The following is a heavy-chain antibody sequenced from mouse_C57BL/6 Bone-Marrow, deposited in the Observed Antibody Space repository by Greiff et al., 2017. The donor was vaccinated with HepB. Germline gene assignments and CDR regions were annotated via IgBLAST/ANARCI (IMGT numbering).Heavy chain of an antibody. CDR1: GYTFTDYY. CDR2: INPYNGGT. Sequence: LVEPGASVKMSCKASGYTFTDYYMNWVKQSHGKSLEWIGVINPYNGGTSYNQKFKGKATLTVDKSSSTAYMELNSLTSEDSAVYYCARGWFPYYFDYWGQGTTLTVSS. V-gene: IGHV1-19*01. J-gene: IGHJ2*01. D-gene: IGHD2-3*01. CDR3: ARGWFPYYFDY.